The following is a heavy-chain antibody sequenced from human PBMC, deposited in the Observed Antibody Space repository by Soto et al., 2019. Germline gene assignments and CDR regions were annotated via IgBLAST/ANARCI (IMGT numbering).Heavy chain of an antibody. CDR2: ISSSAGST. CDR1: GFTFTSYA. Sequence: GGSLRLSCAACGFTFTSYAMSWVRQAPGKGLEWVSSISSSAGSTYYADSVKGRFTVSRDNSKSTLYLEMNSLRAEDTAVYFCAKVPNWGAHYYFDYWGQGTLVTVSS. CDR3: AKVPNWGAHYYFDY. D-gene: IGHD7-27*01. V-gene: IGHV3-23*01. J-gene: IGHJ4*02.